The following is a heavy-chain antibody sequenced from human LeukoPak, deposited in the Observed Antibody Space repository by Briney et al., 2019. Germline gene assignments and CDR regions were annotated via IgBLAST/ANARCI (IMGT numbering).Heavy chain of an antibody. D-gene: IGHD3-22*01. CDR3: ARGDYYDSSGYSY. Sequence: GGSLRLSCAASGSTFSSHWMHWVRQAPGKGLVWVSRINSDGSSISYADSVKGRFTISRDNAKNTLYLQMNSLRAEDTAVYYCARGDYYDSSGYSYWGQGTLVTVSS. J-gene: IGHJ4*02. CDR2: INSDGSSI. CDR1: GSTFSSHW. V-gene: IGHV3-74*01.